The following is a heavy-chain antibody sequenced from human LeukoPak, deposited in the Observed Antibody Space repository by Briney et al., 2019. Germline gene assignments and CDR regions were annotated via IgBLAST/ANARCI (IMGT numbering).Heavy chain of an antibody. Sequence: PGGSLRLSCAASGFTFNIYAMSWVRLAPGKGRQWVASMCGSAGCTFYADSVKGRITIFRDNAKNSLLLQMNILRAEDTAVYYGASVDYDFWSGQFDYWGQGTLVTVSS. CDR1: GFTFNIYA. CDR2: MCGSAGCT. J-gene: IGHJ4*02. V-gene: IGHV3-23*01. D-gene: IGHD3-3*01. CDR3: ASVDYDFWSGQFDY.